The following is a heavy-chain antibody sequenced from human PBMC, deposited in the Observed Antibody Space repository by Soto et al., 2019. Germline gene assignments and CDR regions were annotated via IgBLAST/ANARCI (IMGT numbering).Heavy chain of an antibody. J-gene: IGHJ3*02. Sequence: VGSLRLSCAASGCTFSRYGMHCVRQAPGKGLEWVAVISYDGSNKYYADSVKGRFTISRYNGKNTRYLHMNSLRAEDTAVYYFPSGGGWGCGGSDFDDAFEIWGQRTVVTVSS. CDR2: ISYDGSNK. V-gene: IGHV3-30*04. D-gene: IGHD2-21*02. CDR3: PSGGGWGCGGSDFDDAFEI. CDR1: GCTFSRYG.